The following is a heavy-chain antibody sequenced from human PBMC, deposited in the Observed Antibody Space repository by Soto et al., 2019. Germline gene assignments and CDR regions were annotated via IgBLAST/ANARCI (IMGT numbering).Heavy chain of an antibody. CDR1: GGSISSGGYY. V-gene: IGHV4-31*03. Sequence: SETLSLTCTFSGGSISSGGYYWSWIRQHPGKGLEWIGYIYYSGSTYYNPSLKSRVTISVDTSKNQFSLKLSPVTAADTAVYYCARGPFQYQLLKPTLVGPVDYWGQGTLVTVSS. CDR3: ARGPFQYQLLKPTLVGPVDY. CDR2: IYYSGST. J-gene: IGHJ4*02. D-gene: IGHD2-2*01.